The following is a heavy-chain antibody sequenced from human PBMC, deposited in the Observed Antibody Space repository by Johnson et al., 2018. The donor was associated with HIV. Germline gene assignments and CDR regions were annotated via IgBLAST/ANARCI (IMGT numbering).Heavy chain of an antibody. CDR2: ISWDGGST. CDR1: GFTFDDYT. V-gene: IGHV3-43*01. CDR3: AKGGVAAAKGAFDI. D-gene: IGHD6-25*01. J-gene: IGHJ3*02. Sequence: VQLVESGGGLVKPGGSLRLSCAASGFTFDDYTMHWVRQAPGKGLEWVSLISWDGGSTYYADSVKGRFTISRDNSKNSLYLQMNSLRTEDTALYYCAKGGVAAAKGAFDIWGQGTMVTVSS.